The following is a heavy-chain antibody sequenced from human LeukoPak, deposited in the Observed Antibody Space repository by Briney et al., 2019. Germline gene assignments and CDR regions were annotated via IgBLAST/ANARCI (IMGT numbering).Heavy chain of an antibody. D-gene: IGHD6-19*01. J-gene: IGHJ4*02. CDR2: ISAYNGNT. CDR1: GYTFTSYG. CDR3: ARSPPLAVAGTFDY. Sequence: GASVKVSCKASGYTFTSYGISWVRQAPGQGLEWMGWISAYNGNTNYAQKLQGRVTMTTDTSTSTAYMELRSLRSDAPAVYYCARSPPLAVAGTFDYWGQGTLVTVSS. V-gene: IGHV1-18*01.